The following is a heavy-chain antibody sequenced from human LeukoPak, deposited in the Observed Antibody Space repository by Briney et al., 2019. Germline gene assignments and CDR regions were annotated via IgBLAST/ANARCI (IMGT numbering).Heavy chain of an antibody. J-gene: IGHJ4*02. CDR1: GGTFSNYA. V-gene: IGHV1-69*13. CDR3: ARDRNYYGSGSYQQFDY. Sequence: SVKVSCKASGGTFSNYAISWVRQAPGQGLEWMGGIIPIFGTANYAQKFQGRVTITADESTSTAYMDLSSLRSEDTAVYYCARDRNYYGSGSYQQFDYWGQGTLVTVSS. D-gene: IGHD3-10*01. CDR2: IIPIFGTA.